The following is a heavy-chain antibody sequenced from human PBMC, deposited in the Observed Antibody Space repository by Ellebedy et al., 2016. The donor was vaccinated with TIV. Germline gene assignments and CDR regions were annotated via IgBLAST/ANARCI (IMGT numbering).Heavy chain of an antibody. J-gene: IGHJ4*02. V-gene: IGHV3-48*02. CDR3: ARRGGSGWFDYLDY. Sequence: GESLKISCAVSGFTFSYFGMAWVRQAPGKGLEWVAYISSGSSSTYYADSVKGRFTVSRDNTRNSLYLQMSSLRDEDTAVYYCARRGGSGWFDYLDYWGQGTLVAVSS. CDR2: ISSGSSST. CDR1: GFTFSYFG. D-gene: IGHD6-13*01.